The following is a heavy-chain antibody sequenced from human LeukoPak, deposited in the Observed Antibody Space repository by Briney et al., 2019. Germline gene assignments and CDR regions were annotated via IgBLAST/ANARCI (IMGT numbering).Heavy chain of an antibody. J-gene: IGHJ6*04. V-gene: IGHV3-48*03. CDR3: AELGITMIGGV. Sequence: RGSLRHSCAASGFTLSSSEMKTGRQAPGKGLEWVSFISSSGSTIYYADSVKGRFTISRDNAKNSLYLQMNSLRAEDTAVYYCAELGITMIGGVWGKGTTVTISS. D-gene: IGHD3-10*02. CDR2: ISSSGSTI. CDR1: GFTLSSSE.